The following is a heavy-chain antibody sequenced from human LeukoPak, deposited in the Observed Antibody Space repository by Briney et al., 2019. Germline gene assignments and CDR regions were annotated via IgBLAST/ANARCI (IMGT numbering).Heavy chain of an antibody. CDR1: GYTLTELS. Sequence: ASVTVSCKVSGYTLTELSMHWVRQAPGKGLEWMGGFDPEDGETIYAQKFQGRVTMTRDTSISTAYMELSRLRSDDTAVYYCASKWVTYYYNSSAYHYPTDVFDIWGQGTMVTVSS. CDR2: FDPEDGET. J-gene: IGHJ3*02. D-gene: IGHD3-22*01. CDR3: ASKWVTYYYNSSAYHYPTDVFDI. V-gene: IGHV1-24*01.